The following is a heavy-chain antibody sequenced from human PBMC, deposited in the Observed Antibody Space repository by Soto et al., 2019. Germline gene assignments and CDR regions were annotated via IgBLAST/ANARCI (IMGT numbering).Heavy chain of an antibody. D-gene: IGHD6-13*01. J-gene: IGHJ6*02. CDR1: GYTFNRYY. CDR2: ISPHTGGT. CDR3: ARWSIGSSWYHANYYYYYGMDV. V-gene: IGHV1-18*04. Sequence: ASVKVSCKASGYTFNRYYMHWVRQAPGPGLEWMGWISPHTGGTTYAQKLQGRVTMTTDTSTSTAYMELRSLRSDDTAVYYCARWSIGSSWYHANYYYYYGMDVWGQGTTVTVSS.